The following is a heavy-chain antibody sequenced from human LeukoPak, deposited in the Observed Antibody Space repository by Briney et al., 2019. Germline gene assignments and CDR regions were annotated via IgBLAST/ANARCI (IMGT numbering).Heavy chain of an antibody. J-gene: IGHJ4*02. V-gene: IGHV4-30-2*01. CDR2: IYHSGST. CDR1: GGSISSGGYS. D-gene: IGHD2-15*01. CDR3: AREYCSGGSCYFDY. Sequence: SETLSLTCAVSGGSISSGGYSWSWIRQPPGKGLEWIGYIYHSGSTYYNPSLKSRATISVDRSKNQFSLKLSSVTAADTAVYYCAREYCSGGSCYFDYWGQGTLVTVSS.